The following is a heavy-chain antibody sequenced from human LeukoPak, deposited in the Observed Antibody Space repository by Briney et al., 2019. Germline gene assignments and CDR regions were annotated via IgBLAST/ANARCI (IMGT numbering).Heavy chain of an antibody. Sequence: ASVKVSCKASGYTFTSYAMHWVRQAPGQRLEXXXXXXXXXXXTKYSQKFQGRVTITRDTSASTAYMELSSLRSEDTAVYYCASGARLVLRSSWYNYAEYFQHWGQGTLVTVSS. D-gene: IGHD6-13*01. CDR2: XXXXXXXT. V-gene: IGHV1-3*01. CDR1: GYTFTSYA. J-gene: IGHJ1*01. CDR3: ASGARLVLRSSWYNYAEYFQH.